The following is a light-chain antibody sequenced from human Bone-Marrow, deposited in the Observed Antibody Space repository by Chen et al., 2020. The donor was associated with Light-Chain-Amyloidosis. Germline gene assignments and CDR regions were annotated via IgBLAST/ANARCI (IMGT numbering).Light chain of an antibody. J-gene: IGLJ3*02. Sequence: SYVLTQPSSVSVAPGQTATMACGGNNIGSTSVHRYQQTPGQAPLLVFYDDSYRPSGIPERLSCSNSGNTATLTISRVEAGDEADYYCQVWDRSSDRPVFGGGTKLTVL. CDR3: QVWDRSSDRPV. V-gene: IGLV3-21*02. CDR1: NIGSTS. CDR2: DDS.